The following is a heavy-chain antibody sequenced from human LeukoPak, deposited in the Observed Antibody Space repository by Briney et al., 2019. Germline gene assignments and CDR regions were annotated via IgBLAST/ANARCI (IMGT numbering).Heavy chain of an antibody. V-gene: IGHV3-21*01. Sequence: GASLRLSCAASGFTFSSYSMNWVRQAPGKGLEWVSSISSSSSYIYYADSVKGRFTISRDNAKNSLYLQMNSLRAEDTAVYYCASHRWDAFDIWGQGTMVTVSS. J-gene: IGHJ3*02. CDR2: ISSSSSYI. D-gene: IGHD6-13*01. CDR1: GFTFSSYS. CDR3: ASHRWDAFDI.